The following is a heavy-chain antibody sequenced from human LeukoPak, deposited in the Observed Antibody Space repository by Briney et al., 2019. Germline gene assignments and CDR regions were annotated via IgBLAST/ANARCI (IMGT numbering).Heavy chain of an antibody. J-gene: IGHJ3*02. D-gene: IGHD3-22*01. V-gene: IGHV4-4*07. Sequence: SETLSLTCTVSGGSISSYYWSWIRQPAGKGLEWIGRIYTSGSTNYNPSLKSRVTISVDTSKNQFSLKLSSVTAADTAVYYCASIPSYYYDSSNAFDIWGQGTMVTVSS. CDR2: IYTSGST. CDR3: ASIPSYYYDSSNAFDI. CDR1: GGSISSYY.